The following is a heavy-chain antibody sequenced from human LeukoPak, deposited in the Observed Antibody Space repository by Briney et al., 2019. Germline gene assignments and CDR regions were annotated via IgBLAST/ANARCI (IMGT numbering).Heavy chain of an antibody. D-gene: IGHD3-10*01. CDR2: LSGSGGGT. CDR3: AKRGVEMRVFLVGFHKEAYYFDS. V-gene: IGHV3-23*01. Sequence: GGSLRLSCAVSGITLSNYGMSWVRQAPGKGPEWVAGLSGSGGGTNYADSVQDRLTISRDHPKHTLYHQMNSLRDEEPAVYFWAKRGVEMRVFLVGFHKEAYYFDSWGQGALVTVSS. J-gene: IGHJ4*02. CDR1: GITLSNYG.